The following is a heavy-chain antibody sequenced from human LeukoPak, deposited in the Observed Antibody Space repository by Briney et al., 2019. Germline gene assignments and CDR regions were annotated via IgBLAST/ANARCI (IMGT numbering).Heavy chain of an antibody. Sequence: RPSETLSLTCTVSGGSISSYYWSWIRQPPGKGLEWIGYIYYSGSTNYNPSLKSRVTISVDTSKNQFSLKLSSVTAADTAVYYCACHSSGWLSSFDYWGQGTLVTVSS. CDR2: IYYSGST. CDR3: ACHSSGWLSSFDY. CDR1: GGSISSYY. D-gene: IGHD6-19*01. V-gene: IGHV4-59*01. J-gene: IGHJ4*02.